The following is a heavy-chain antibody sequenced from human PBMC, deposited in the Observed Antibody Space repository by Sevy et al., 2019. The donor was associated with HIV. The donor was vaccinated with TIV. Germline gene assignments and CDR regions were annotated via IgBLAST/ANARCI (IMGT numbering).Heavy chain of an antibody. Sequence: ASVKVSCKASGCTFTSYAMHWVRQAPRQRLEWMGWINAGNGNTKYSLKFQGRVTITRDTSASTAYMELSSLRSEDTAVYYCARDGWSYYYYYMDVWGNGTTVTVSS. CDR2: INAGNGNT. V-gene: IGHV1-3*01. CDR1: GCTFTSYA. CDR3: ARDGWSYYYYYMDV. J-gene: IGHJ6*03. D-gene: IGHD6-19*01.